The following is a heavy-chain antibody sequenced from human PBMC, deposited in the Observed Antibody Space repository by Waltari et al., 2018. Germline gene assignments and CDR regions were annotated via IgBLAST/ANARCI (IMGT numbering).Heavy chain of an antibody. D-gene: IGHD1-7*01. V-gene: IGHV3-30-3*01. CDR1: GFTFSSYA. CDR2: ISYDGSNK. CDR3: ARDRIFNWNYGRSNGMDV. J-gene: IGHJ6*02. Sequence: QVQPVESGGGVVQPGRSLRLSCAASGFTFSSYAMHWVRTAPGTGLEWVAVISYDGSNKYDADSVKGRFTISRDNSKNTLYLQMNSLRAEDTAVYYCARDRIFNWNYGRSNGMDVWGQGTTVTVSS.